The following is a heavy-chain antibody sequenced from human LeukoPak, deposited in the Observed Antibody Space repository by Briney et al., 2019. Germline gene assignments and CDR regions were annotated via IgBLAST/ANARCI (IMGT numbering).Heavy chain of an antibody. V-gene: IGHV1-8*01. CDR3: ARGDKEYSSSSRPKTRAPRAYFFDY. Sequence: ASVKVSCKASGYTFTSCDINWVRQATGQGLEWMGWMNPNSGNTGYAQKFQGRVTMTRNTSISTAYMELSSLRSEDTAVYYCARGDKEYSSSSRPKTRAPRAYFFDYWGQGTPVTVSS. CDR1: GYTFTSCD. J-gene: IGHJ4*02. CDR2: MNPNSGNT. D-gene: IGHD6-6*01.